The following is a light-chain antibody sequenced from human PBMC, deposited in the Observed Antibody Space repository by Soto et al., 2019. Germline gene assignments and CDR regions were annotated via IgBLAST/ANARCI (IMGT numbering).Light chain of an antibody. Sequence: SESVLYSSNNRNYLAWYQQKPGQPPKLLIYWASTRESGVPDRFSGSGSGTDFSLSSRSLPAEHVAVYDFQPSYRTPCSFGLGTQVD. J-gene: IGKJ3*01. CDR2: WAS. V-gene: IGKV4-1*01. CDR1: ESVLYSSNNRNY. CDR3: QPSYRTPCS.